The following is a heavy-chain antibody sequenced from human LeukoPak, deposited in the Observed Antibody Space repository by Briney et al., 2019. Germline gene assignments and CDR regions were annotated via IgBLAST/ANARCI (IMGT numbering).Heavy chain of an antibody. J-gene: IGHJ3*02. Sequence: GGSLRLSCAASGFTFSSYWMSWVRQAPGKGLEWVSGISGSDRSTYYADSVKGRFIISRDNSKNTLYLQMNSLRAEGTAVYYCAKDTSVGAFDIWGQGTMVTVSS. V-gene: IGHV3-23*01. D-gene: IGHD5/OR15-5a*01. CDR3: AKDTSVGAFDI. CDR2: ISGSDRST. CDR1: GFTFSSYW.